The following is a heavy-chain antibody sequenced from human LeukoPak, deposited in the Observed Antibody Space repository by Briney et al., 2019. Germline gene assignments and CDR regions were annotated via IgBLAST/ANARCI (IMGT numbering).Heavy chain of an antibody. CDR3: ARGSGWYRT. V-gene: IGHV4-61*05. CDR1: GVSISSSNSY. D-gene: IGHD6-19*01. CDR2: IYYSGST. J-gene: IGHJ4*02. Sequence: SETLSLTCTVSGVSISSSNSYWGWIRQPPGKGLEWIAYIYYSGSTNYNPSLKSRVTISVDTSTNQSSLKLSSVTAADTAVYYCARGSGWYRTWGQGTLVTVSS.